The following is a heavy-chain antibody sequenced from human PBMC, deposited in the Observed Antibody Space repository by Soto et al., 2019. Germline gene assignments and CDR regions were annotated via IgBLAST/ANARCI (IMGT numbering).Heavy chain of an antibody. V-gene: IGHV4-4*07. CDR1: GGSISSYY. CDR2: IYTSGIT. Sequence: SLTLSHTCTVSGGSISSYYLSWIRQPAGKGLEWIVRIYTSGITDYNPSLRSRVTMSVYTSKNQFSLKLSSVTAADTAVYYCARHAGYSRSRYSGRPGYYGMDVWGQGTTVTVSS. J-gene: IGHJ6*02. CDR3: ARHAGYSRSRYSGRPGYYGMDV. D-gene: IGHD6-13*01.